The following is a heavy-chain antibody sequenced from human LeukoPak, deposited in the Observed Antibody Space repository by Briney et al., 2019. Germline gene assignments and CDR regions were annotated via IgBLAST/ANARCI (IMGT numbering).Heavy chain of an antibody. D-gene: IGHD6-19*01. J-gene: IGHJ4*02. V-gene: IGHV3-21*01. Sequence: PGGSLRLSCAASAFSLNAYNMNWVRQAPGKGLEWVSSISYTGTYIYYADSVKGRFTISRDNAQNSLYLQMNSLRAEDTAVYYCARYYSHTSAWSEGGLDQWGQGTLVTVSS. CDR3: ARYYSHTSAWSEGGLDQ. CDR2: ISYTGTYI. CDR1: AFSLNAYN.